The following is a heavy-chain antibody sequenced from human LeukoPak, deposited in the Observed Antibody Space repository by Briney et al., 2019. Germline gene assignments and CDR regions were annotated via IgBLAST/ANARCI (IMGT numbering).Heavy chain of an antibody. CDR3: ARVWAAGTFYYYGMDV. CDR2: ISYDGSNK. Sequence: PGGSLRLSCAASGFTFSSYAMHWVRQAPGEGLEWVAVISYDGSNKYYADSVKGRFTISRDNSKNTLYLQMNSLRAEDTAVYYCARVWAAGTFYYYGMDVWGQGTTVTVSS. V-gene: IGHV3-30-3*01. CDR1: GFTFSSYA. D-gene: IGHD6-13*01. J-gene: IGHJ6*02.